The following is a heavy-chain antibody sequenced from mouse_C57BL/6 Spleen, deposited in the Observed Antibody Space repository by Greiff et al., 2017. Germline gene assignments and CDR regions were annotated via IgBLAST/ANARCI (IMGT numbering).Heavy chain of an antibody. D-gene: IGHD2-4*01. CDR1: GFTFSDYY. Sequence: EVMLVESGGGLVQPGGSLKLSCAASGFTFSDYYMYWVRQTPEKRLEWVAYISNGGGSTYYPDTVKGRFTISRDNAKNTLYLQMSRLKSEDTAMYYCARHRGYDYEAYWGQGTLVTVSA. V-gene: IGHV5-12*01. CDR3: ARHRGYDYEAY. J-gene: IGHJ3*01. CDR2: ISNGGGST.